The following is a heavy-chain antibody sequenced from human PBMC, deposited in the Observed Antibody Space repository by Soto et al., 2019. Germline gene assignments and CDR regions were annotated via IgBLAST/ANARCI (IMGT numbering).Heavy chain of an antibody. CDR1: GFSLRSTGEG. Sequence: QITLKESGPTLVKPTQTLTLTCTFSGFSLRSTGEGVGWIRQPPGKALEWLALIYWDDDKLYSPSLKHRLTITRYTSKHQVVLTVTDMGPVDTATYYCALVRYVAYVVFDPWGQGTPVIVSS. V-gene: IGHV2-5*02. J-gene: IGHJ5*02. D-gene: IGHD3-9*01. CDR2: IYWDDDK. CDR3: ALVRYVAYVVFDP.